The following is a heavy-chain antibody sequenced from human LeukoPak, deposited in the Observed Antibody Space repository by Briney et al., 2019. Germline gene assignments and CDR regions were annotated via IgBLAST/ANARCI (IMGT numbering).Heavy chain of an antibody. D-gene: IGHD6-13*01. J-gene: IGHJ6*03. CDR1: GGSISSYY. V-gene: IGHV4-59*01. Sequence: SETLSLTCTVSGGSISSYYWSWIRQPPGKGLEWIGYIYYSGSTNYNPSLKSRVTISVDTSKNQFSLKLSSVTAADTAVYYCARGTLAAAGYKDYYYYYYMDVWGKGTTVTVSS. CDR3: ARGTLAAAGYKDYYYYYYMDV. CDR2: IYYSGST.